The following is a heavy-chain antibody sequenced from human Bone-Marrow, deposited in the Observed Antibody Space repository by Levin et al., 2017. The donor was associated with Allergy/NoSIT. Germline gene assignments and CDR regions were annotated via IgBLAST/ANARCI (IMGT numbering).Heavy chain of an antibody. V-gene: IGHV3-30-3*01. CDR1: GFTFNTYA. Sequence: PGGSLRLSCEASGFTFNTYAMHWVRQAPGKGLEWVAVIAYDGSNEDYADSVKGRFTISRDNSKNTLYLQMNSLRGEDTAMYYCARSGQYSISGRGIFRSADQWGQGTLVIVSS. J-gene: IGHJ4*02. D-gene: IGHD3-3*01. CDR3: ARSGQYSISGRGIFRSADQ. CDR2: IAYDGSNE.